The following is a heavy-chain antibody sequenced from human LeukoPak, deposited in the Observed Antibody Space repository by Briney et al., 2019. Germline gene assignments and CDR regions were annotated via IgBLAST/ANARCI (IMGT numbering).Heavy chain of an antibody. CDR2: ISGSGGST. CDR1: GFTFSSYA. V-gene: IGHV3-23*01. J-gene: IGHJ4*02. D-gene: IGHD3-22*01. CDR3: AKRFMVVVTQDDYVDY. Sequence: GGSLRLSCAASGFTFSSYAMSWVRQAPGKGLEWVSVISGSGGSTYYADSVKGRFTISRNNSKNTLYLQMNSLRAEDTAVYYCAKRFMVVVTQDDYVDYWGQGTLVTVSS.